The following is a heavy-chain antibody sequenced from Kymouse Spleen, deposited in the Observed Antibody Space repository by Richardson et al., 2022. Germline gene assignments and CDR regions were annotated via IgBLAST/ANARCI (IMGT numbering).Heavy chain of an antibody. J-gene: IGHJ6*02. D-gene: IGHD1-7*01. Sequence: QVQLQQWGAGLLKPSETLSLTCAVYGGSFSGYYWSWIRQPPGKGLEWIGEINHSGSTNYNPSLKSRVTISVDTSKNQFSLKLSSVTAADTAVYYCARGGGTGTTGFYYYYGMDVWGQGTTVTVSS. CDR2: INHSGST. CDR3: ARGGGTGTTGFYYYYGMDV. CDR1: GGSFSGYY. V-gene: IGHV4-34*01.